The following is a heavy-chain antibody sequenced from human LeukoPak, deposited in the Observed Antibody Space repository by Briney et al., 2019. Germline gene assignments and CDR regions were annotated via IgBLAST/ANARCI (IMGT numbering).Heavy chain of an antibody. J-gene: IGHJ6*03. CDR1: GGSISSYY. CDR2: IYYSGYT. D-gene: IGHD3-16*01. Sequence: SETLSLTCTVSGGSISSYYWSWIRQPPGKGLKWIGNIYYSGYTTYSPSLRSRVTISVDTSKNQFSLKLSSVTAADTAVYYCTRETSQKGAHYMDVWGKGTTITISS. V-gene: IGHV4-59*01. CDR3: TRETSQKGAHYMDV.